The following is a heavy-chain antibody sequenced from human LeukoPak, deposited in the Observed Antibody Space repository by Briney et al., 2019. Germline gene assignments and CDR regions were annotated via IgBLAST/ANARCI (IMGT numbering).Heavy chain of an antibody. J-gene: IGHJ3*01. CDR1: GGSIGTYY. V-gene: IGHV4-59*01. D-gene: IGHD1-26*01. Sequence: PSETLSLTCAVSGGSIGTYYWSWIRQPPGRGLEWISYIHQSGSTIFNPSLKSRVSVSLDTSNNQFSLQLTYVTSAETAVYYCARSKVGATIYAFDVWGEGTMVTVS. CDR3: ARSKVGATIYAFDV. CDR2: IHQSGST.